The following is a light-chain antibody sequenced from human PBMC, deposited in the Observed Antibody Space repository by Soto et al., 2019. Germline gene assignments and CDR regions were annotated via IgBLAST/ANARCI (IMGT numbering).Light chain of an antibody. CDR2: AAS. Sequence: DIQMTQSPSSLSASVGDRVTITCRASQGITNYLAWYQQKPGKVPKLLIYAASTLQSGVPSRFSGSRSGTDFTLTISSLQPEDVATYDCQKYNSAPPLTFGGGTKVEIK. CDR3: QKYNSAPPLT. J-gene: IGKJ4*01. V-gene: IGKV1-27*01. CDR1: QGITNY.